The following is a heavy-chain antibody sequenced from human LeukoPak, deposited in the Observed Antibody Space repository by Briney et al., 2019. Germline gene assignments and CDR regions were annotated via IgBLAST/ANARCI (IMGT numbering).Heavy chain of an antibody. CDR3: ARGQQQLVRY. CDR1: GGSISSSSYY. J-gene: IGHJ4*02. V-gene: IGHV4-39*07. D-gene: IGHD6-13*01. Sequence: PSETLSLTCTVSGGSISSSSYYWGWIRQPPGKGLEWIGSIYYSGSTYYNPSLKSRVTISVDTSKNQFSLKLSSVTAADTAMYYCARGQQQLVRYWGQGTLVTVSS. CDR2: IYYSGST.